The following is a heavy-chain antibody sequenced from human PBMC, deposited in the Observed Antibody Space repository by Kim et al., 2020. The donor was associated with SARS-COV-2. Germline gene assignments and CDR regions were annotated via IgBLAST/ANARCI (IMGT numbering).Heavy chain of an antibody. CDR1: GFTFTHCG. V-gene: IGHV3-30*18. CDR3: AKSGTTMVRFFYYYGMD. J-gene: IGHJ6*01. Sequence: GGSLRLYCAASGFTFTHCGMHWVRQAPGKGLEWVASISYDGSSQYYADSLKGRFTISRDNHKNKRYLQMHSLRPEDTDVYYCAKSGTTMVRFFYYYGMD. CDR2: ISYDGSSQ. D-gene: IGHD3-10*01.